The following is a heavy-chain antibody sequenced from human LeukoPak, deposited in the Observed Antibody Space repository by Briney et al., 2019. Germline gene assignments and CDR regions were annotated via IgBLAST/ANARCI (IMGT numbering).Heavy chain of an antibody. D-gene: IGHD4/OR15-4a*01. V-gene: IGHV3-23*01. CDR1: GFTFSSYA. CDR2: IRGSGGST. CDR3: ARDSVLGEGYFYYYGVDV. Sequence: PGGSLRLSCAASGFTFSSYAMSWVRQAPGKGLECVSAIRGSGGSTYYADSVKGRSTISRDNSKNRLYLQMNSLRAEDTAVYYCARDSVLGEGYFYYYGVDVWGQGTTVTVSS. J-gene: IGHJ6*02.